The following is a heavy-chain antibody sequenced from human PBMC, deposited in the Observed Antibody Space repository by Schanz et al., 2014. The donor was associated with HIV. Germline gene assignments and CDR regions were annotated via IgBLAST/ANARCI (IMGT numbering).Heavy chain of an antibody. J-gene: IGHJ4*02. D-gene: IGHD2-15*01. CDR2: IMPILGTA. CDR3: AREGGNLVEGGYFFDY. CDR1: GGAFSSYA. V-gene: IGHV1-69*01. Sequence: QVQLVQSGAEVKKPGSSVKVSCKASGGAFSSYAISWVRQAPGQGLGWMGGIMPILGTANYPQKLQGRVTITADESTSTAYMELSSLRLEDTAVYYCAREGGNLVEGGYFFDYWGQGTLVTVSS.